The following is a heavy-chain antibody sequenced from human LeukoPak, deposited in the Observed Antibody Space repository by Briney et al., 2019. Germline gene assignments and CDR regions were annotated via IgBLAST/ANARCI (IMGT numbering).Heavy chain of an antibody. CDR1: GGTFSSYA. D-gene: IGHD5-12*01. CDR2: IIPIFGTA. V-gene: IGHV1-69*05. Sequence: ASVKVSCKASGGTFSSYAISWVRQAPGQGLEWMGRIIPIFGTANYAQKFQGRVTITTDESTSTAYMELSSPRSEDTAVYYCARIEGEGGYSGYDFLFSYYYYYMDVWGKGTTVTVSS. CDR3: ARIEGEGGYSGYDFLFSYYYYYMDV. J-gene: IGHJ6*03.